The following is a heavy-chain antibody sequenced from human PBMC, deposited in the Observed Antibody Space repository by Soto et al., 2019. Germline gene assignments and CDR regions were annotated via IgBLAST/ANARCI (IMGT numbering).Heavy chain of an antibody. D-gene: IGHD2-2*02. CDR2: IIPIFGTA. CDR1: GGTFISYA. V-gene: IGHV1-69*13. Sequence: GASVKVSCKASGGTFISYAISWVRQAPGQGLEWMGGIIPIFGTANYAQKFQGRVTITADESTSTAYMELSSLRSEDTAVYYCARDGARYCSSTSCYRGYYYYGMDVWGQGTTVTVSS. CDR3: ARDGARYCSSTSCYRGYYYYGMDV. J-gene: IGHJ6*02.